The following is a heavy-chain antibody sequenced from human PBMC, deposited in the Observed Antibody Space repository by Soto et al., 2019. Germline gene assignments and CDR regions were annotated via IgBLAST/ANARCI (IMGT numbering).Heavy chain of an antibody. D-gene: IGHD3-22*01. CDR1: GFTFSTYA. V-gene: IGHV3-23*01. J-gene: IGHJ4*02. CDR3: VRAQYYYDSNGYYGRYYFDY. Sequence: GGSLRLSCEASGFTFSTYAMSGVRQAPGKGLEWVSSITGTGGSTYYADSVKGRFTITRDNSKNTVCLQMNTLRVEDTAVYYCVRAQYYYDSNGYYGRYYFDYWGQGSLVTVSS. CDR2: ITGTGGST.